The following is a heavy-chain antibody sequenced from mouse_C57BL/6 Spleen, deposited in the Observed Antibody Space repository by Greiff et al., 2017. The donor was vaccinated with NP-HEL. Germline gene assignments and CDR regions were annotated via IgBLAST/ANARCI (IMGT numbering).Heavy chain of an antibody. J-gene: IGHJ4*01. CDR3: ARLNSPYAMDY. CDR2: IYPRDGST. D-gene: IGHD2-12*01. Sequence: VQGVESGPELVKPGASVKLSCKASGYTFTSYDINWVKQRPGQGLEWIGWIYPRDGSTKYNEKFKGKATLTVDTSSSTAYMELHSLTSEDSAVYFCARLNSPYAMDYWGQGTSVTVSS. V-gene: IGHV1-85*01. CDR1: GYTFTSYD.